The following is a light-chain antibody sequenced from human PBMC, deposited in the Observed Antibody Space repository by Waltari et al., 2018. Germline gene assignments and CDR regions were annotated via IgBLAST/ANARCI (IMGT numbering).Light chain of an antibody. Sequence: QSALTQPASVSGSPGQSITISCTGTSSDIGAFNYVPWYQQPPGKAPKVLIYDVTNRPSGVSYRFSGSKSGNTASLTISGLQAEDEAYYHCASFISGSTSSVLFGGGTKLTVL. CDR2: DVT. CDR1: SSDIGAFNY. J-gene: IGLJ3*02. V-gene: IGLV2-14*03. CDR3: ASFISGSTSSVL.